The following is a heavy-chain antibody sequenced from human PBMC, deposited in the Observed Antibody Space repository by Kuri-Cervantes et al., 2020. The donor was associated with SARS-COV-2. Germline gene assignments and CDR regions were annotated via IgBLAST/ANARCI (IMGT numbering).Heavy chain of an antibody. V-gene: IGHV4-34*01. J-gene: IGHJ4*02. Sequence: GSLRLPCAVYGWSFSGYYWSWIRQPPGKGLEWIGEINHSGSTNYNPSLKSRVTISVDTSKNQFSLKLSSVTAADTAVYYCARRSLSFWGSYRSHFDYWGQGTLVTVSS. D-gene: IGHD3-16*02. CDR1: GWSFSGYY. CDR3: ARRSLSFWGSYRSHFDY. CDR2: INHSGST.